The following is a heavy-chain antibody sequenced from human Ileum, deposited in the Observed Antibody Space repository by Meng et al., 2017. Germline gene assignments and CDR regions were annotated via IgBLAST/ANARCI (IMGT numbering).Heavy chain of an antibody. D-gene: IGHD6-13*01. CDR3: AKAPYSSSWYGNEYFHH. CDR1: GFTFSSYA. J-gene: IGHJ1*01. Sequence: GGSLRLSCAASGFTFSSYAMSWVRQTPGKGLEWVSALIDTGGSTYYAASVKGRFTISRANSRSTLYLQMDSLRADDTAVYYCAKAPYSSSWYGNEYFHHWGQGTLVTVSS. CDR2: LIDTGGST. V-gene: IGHV3-23*01.